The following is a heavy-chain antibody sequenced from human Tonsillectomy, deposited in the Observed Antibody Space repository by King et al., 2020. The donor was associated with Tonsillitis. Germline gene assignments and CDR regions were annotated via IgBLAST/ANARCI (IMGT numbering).Heavy chain of an antibody. Sequence: VQLVESGAEVKKPGESLKISCKGSGYSFTSYWIGWVRQMPGKGLEWMGIIYPGDSDTRYSPSFQGQVTISAAKSTTTANLQGSSRKASDTAMYYCARRLAAADCHYWGQGTLVTVSS. D-gene: IGHD6-13*01. V-gene: IGHV5-51*01. CDR1: GYSFTSYW. J-gene: IGHJ4*02. CDR3: ARRLAAADCHY. CDR2: IYPGDSDT.